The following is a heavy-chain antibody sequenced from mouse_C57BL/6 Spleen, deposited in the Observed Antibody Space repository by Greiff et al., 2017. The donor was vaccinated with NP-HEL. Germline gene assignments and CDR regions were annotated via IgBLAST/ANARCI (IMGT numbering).Heavy chain of an antibody. CDR2: ITHSGET. Sequence: KVEESGPGLVKPSQSLTLSCSTTGFPITSGYFCIWNRQSPGKLLEWMGYITHSGETFYNPFLPSPIPITRETSKNQFFHQLNSVTTEDTAMYYCAGDKDYSTLFAYWGQGTLVTVSA. CDR1: GFPITSGYF. CDR3: AGDKDYSTLFAY. D-gene: IGHD2-5*01. V-gene: IGHV12-3*01. J-gene: IGHJ3*01.